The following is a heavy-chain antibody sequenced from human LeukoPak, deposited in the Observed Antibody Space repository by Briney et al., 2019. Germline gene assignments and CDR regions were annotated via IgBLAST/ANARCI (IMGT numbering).Heavy chain of an antibody. V-gene: IGHV6-1*01. D-gene: IGHD5-18*01. CDR2: TYYGSKWYN. J-gene: IGHJ4*02. CDR3: ARDKGGGVDTALAY. Sequence: SQTLSLTCAISGDSVSSNSATWNWIRQSPSRGLEWLGRTYYGSKWYNNYAVSVKSRITINPDTSNNQFSLQLNSVTPEDTAVYYCARDKGGGVDTALAYWGQGTLVTVSS. CDR1: GDSVSSNSAT.